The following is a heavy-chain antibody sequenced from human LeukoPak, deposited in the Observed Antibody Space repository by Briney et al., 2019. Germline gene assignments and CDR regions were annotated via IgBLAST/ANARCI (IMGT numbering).Heavy chain of an antibody. Sequence: ASVKVSCKASGYTFTDYYIDWVRQAPGQGLEWMGLINAKNGGAKYSQKFQGRVTMTRDTSISTAYMEVSNLRSDDTAMYYCARERGWSHFDYWGQGTLLTVSS. D-gene: IGHD2-15*01. V-gene: IGHV1-2*02. CDR2: INAKNGGA. CDR1: GYTFTDYY. J-gene: IGHJ4*02. CDR3: ARERGWSHFDY.